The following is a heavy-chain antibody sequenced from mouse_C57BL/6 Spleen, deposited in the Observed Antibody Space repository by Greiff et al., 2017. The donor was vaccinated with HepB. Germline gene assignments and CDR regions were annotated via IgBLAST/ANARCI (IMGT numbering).Heavy chain of an antibody. D-gene: IGHD2-2*01. CDR2: IYPGDGDT. V-gene: IGHV1-82*01. CDR3: ARGGVTTAGDY. J-gene: IGHJ2*01. Sequence: QVQLQQSGPELVKPGASVKISCKASGYAFSSSWMNWVKQRPGKGLEWIGRIYPGDGDTNYNGKFKGKATLTADKSSSTAYMQLSSLTSEDSAVYCCARGGVTTAGDYWGQGTTLTVSS. CDR1: GYAFSSSW.